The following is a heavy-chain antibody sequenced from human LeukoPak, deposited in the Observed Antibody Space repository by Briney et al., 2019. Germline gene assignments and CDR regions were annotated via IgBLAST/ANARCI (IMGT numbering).Heavy chain of an antibody. CDR3: ARAGGWAREDYKGDAFDI. J-gene: IGHJ3*02. D-gene: IGHD6-19*01. CDR1: GYTFTNYG. Sequence: ASVKVSCKASGYTFTNYGISWVRQAPGQGLEWMGWISTYNGNSNYAQKLQDRVTMTTDTSTATAYMDLRSLRSDDTAVYYCARAGGWAREDYKGDAFDIWGQGTMVTVSS. CDR2: ISTYNGNS. V-gene: IGHV1-18*01.